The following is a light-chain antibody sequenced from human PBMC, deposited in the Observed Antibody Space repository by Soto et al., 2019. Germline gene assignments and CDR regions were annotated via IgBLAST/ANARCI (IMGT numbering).Light chain of an antibody. CDR2: GAS. V-gene: IGKV3-15*01. J-gene: IGKJ3*01. CDR3: HQYNNWPS. Sequence: EIVMTQSPATLSVSPGERATLSCRARQSVSNNLAWYQQKPGQAPRLLIYGASTRATGIPVRFSGSGSGTEFTLTISSLQSEDFAVYYCHQYNNWPSFGPGTKVDI. CDR1: QSVSNN.